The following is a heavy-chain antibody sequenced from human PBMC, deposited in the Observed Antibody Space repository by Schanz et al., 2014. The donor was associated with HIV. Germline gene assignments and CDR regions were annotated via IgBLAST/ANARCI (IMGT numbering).Heavy chain of an antibody. CDR3: ARDRQWQDY. CDR2: ISYDGSNK. V-gene: IGHV3-30*03. J-gene: IGHJ4*02. D-gene: IGHD6-19*01. CDR1: GFTFSSYG. Sequence: QVHLVESGGGVVQPGRSLRLSCAASGFTFSSYGMHWVRQAPGKGREWVAVISYDGSNKYYADSVKGRFTISRDNSKNTLYLQMTSLRAEDTAVYYCARDRQWQDYWGQGTLVTVSS.